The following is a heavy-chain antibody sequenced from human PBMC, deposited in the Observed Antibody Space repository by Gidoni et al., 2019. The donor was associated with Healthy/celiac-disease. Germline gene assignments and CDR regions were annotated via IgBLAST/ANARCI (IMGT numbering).Heavy chain of an antibody. Sequence: QLQLQQCGAGLLKPAETLSLPFAVYGGSFSGYYWSRIRQPPGKGLEWLGEIKHSGSTNYNPSLKSRVTISVDTSKSQFSLKLSSVTAADTAVYYCARVPDYGDPNWFDPWGQGTLVTVSS. J-gene: IGHJ5*02. CDR3: ARVPDYGDPNWFDP. CDR1: GGSFSGYY. CDR2: IKHSGST. V-gene: IGHV4-34*01. D-gene: IGHD4-17*01.